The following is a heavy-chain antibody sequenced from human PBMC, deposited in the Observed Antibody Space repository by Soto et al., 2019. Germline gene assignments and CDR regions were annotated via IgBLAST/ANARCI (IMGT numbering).Heavy chain of an antibody. CDR1: GGSISSSSYY. J-gene: IGHJ3*02. CDR2: IYYSGST. D-gene: IGHD3-3*01. CDR3: ARRAYDFWSGPRAFDI. Sequence: SETLSLTCTVSGGSISSSSYYWGWIRQPPGKGLEWIGSIYYSGSTYYNPSLKSRVTISVDTSKNQFSLKLSSVTAADTAVYYCARRAYDFWSGPRAFDIWGQGTMVTVSS. V-gene: IGHV4-39*01.